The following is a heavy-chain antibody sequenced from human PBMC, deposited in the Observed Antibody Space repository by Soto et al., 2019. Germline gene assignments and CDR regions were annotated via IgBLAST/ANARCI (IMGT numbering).Heavy chain of an antibody. Sequence: SETLSLTCTVSGGSISSSSYYWGWIRQPPGKGLEWIGSIYYSGSTYYNPSLKSRVTISVDTSKNQFSLKLSSVTAADTAVYYCARDSIIYGDGQVGANWFDPWGQGTLVTVSS. CDR1: GGSISSSSYY. CDR3: ARDSIIYGDGQVGANWFDP. V-gene: IGHV4-39*07. J-gene: IGHJ5*02. D-gene: IGHD4-17*01. CDR2: IYYSGST.